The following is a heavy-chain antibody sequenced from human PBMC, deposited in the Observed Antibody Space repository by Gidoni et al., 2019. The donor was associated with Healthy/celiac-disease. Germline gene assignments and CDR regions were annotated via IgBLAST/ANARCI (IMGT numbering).Heavy chain of an antibody. J-gene: IGHJ6*02. V-gene: IGHV4-34*01. Sequence: QVQLQQWGAGLLKPSETLSLTCAVYGGSFSGYYWSWIRHPPGKGLEWIGEIKHSGSTNYNPSLKSRVTISVDTSKNQFSLKLSSVTAADTAVYYCARQKYNTGYSSSWQRWDYYYGMDVWGQGTTVTVSS. CDR3: ARQKYNTGYSSSWQRWDYYYGMDV. D-gene: IGHD6-13*01. CDR2: IKHSGST. CDR1: GGSFSGYY.